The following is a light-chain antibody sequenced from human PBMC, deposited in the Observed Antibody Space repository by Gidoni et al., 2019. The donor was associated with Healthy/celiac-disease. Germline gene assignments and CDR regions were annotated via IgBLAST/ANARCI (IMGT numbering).Light chain of an antibody. CDR3: QQSYSTPQHT. CDR1: QSISSY. V-gene: IGKV1-39*01. CDR2: AAS. J-gene: IGKJ2*01. Sequence: DIQMTQSPSSLSASVGDRVTITCRASQSISSYLNWYQQNPGKAPKLLIYAASSLQSGVPSRFSGSGSGTDFTLTISSLQPEDFATYYCQQSYSTPQHTFGQGTKLEIK.